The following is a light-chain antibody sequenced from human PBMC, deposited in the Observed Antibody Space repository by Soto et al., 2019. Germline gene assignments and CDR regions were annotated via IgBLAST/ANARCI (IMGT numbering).Light chain of an antibody. CDR3: QQYINWPPGT. CDR2: GAS. J-gene: IGKJ5*01. CDR1: QRVSNN. V-gene: IGKV3-15*01. Sequence: EIVMTQSPATLSVSPGERATLSCRASQRVSNNLAWYQQKPGQAPRPLIYGASTRAPGIPPRFSGSGSGTEFTLTIRSLLSDDFAGYYCQQYINWPPGTFCQGPRPEIK.